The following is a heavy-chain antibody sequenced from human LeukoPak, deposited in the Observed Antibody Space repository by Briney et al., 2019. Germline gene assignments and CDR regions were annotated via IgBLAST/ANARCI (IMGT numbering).Heavy chain of an antibody. D-gene: IGHD3-22*01. CDR1: GFTFSSYA. Sequence: GRSLRLSCAASGFTFSSYAMHWVRQAPGKGLEWVSAISGSGGNTYYADSAKGRFTISRDNSKNTLYLQMNSLRAEDTAVYYCAKAKTMTHDAFDIWGQGTMVTVSS. CDR2: ISGSGGNT. J-gene: IGHJ3*02. V-gene: IGHV3-23*01. CDR3: AKAKTMTHDAFDI.